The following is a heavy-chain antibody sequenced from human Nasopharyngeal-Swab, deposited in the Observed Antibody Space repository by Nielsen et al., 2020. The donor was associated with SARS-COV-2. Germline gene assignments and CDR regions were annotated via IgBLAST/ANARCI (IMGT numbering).Heavy chain of an antibody. D-gene: IGHD1-26*01. J-gene: IGHJ4*02. Sequence: GGSLRLSCAASGFTFSNYDMHWVRQAPGKGLEWVAVISYDGSNKYYADSVKGRFTISRDNSKNTLYLQMNSLRAEDTAVYYCARAVGAGEFDYWGQGTLVTVSS. V-gene: IGHV3-30*03. CDR3: ARAVGAGEFDY. CDR1: GFTFSNYD. CDR2: ISYDGSNK.